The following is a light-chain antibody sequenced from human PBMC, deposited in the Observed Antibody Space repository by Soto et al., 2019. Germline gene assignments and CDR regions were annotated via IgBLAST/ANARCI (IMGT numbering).Light chain of an antibody. CDR1: QSISSW. V-gene: IGKV1-5*03. Sequence: DIQMTHSPSTLSASVLYIVTITFRSSQSISSWLAWYQQKPGKAPKLLIYKASSLESGVPSRFSFSGSVKEFTLTISSLQPDDFATYYCKQYNSYSKFGQGTKVDIK. CDR2: KAS. J-gene: IGKJ1*01. CDR3: KQYNSYSK.